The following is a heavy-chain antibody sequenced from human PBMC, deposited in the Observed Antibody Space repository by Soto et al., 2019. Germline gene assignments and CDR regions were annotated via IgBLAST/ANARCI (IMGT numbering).Heavy chain of an antibody. J-gene: IGHJ6*02. V-gene: IGHV3-73*01. Sequence: GGSLRLSCAASGFTFSGSAMHWVRQASGKGLEWVGRIRSKANSYATAYAASVKGRFTISRDDSKNTASLQMNSLKTEDTAVYYCTRQYCSSTSCYPPESYYYYGMDVWGQGTTVTVSS. CDR1: GFTFSGSA. CDR3: TRQYCSSTSCYPPESYYYYGMDV. D-gene: IGHD2-2*01. CDR2: IRSKANSYAT.